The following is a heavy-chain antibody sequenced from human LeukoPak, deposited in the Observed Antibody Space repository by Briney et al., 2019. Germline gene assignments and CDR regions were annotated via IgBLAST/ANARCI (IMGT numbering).Heavy chain of an antibody. V-gene: IGHV3-53*01. CDR2: LYTGGST. Sequence: GGSLRLSCAASGFLVSDDYMHWLRQAPGKGLEWVSVLYTGGSTYYADSGKGRFTISRDNSKNTLYLQMNSLRVEDTAVYYCARDHWNYHAFDYWGQGTLVTVSS. J-gene: IGHJ4*02. CDR1: GFLVSDDY. CDR3: ARDHWNYHAFDY. D-gene: IGHD1-7*01.